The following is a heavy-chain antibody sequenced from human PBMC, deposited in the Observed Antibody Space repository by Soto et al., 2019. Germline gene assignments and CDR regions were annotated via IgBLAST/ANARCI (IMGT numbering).Heavy chain of an antibody. Sequence: QVHLQQWGAGLLKPSETLSLNCAVTGGSLSGYYWSWSRQPPGKGLEWIGEVKDGGHTNYSPSLRRRVTISSDTSNNQFSLRLNSVTAADTGVYYCARGQEGVVATHWDQGSLVTVSS. CDR2: VKDGGHT. V-gene: IGHV4-34*01. CDR1: GGSLSGYY. D-gene: IGHD5-12*01. J-gene: IGHJ4*02. CDR3: ARGQEGVVATH.